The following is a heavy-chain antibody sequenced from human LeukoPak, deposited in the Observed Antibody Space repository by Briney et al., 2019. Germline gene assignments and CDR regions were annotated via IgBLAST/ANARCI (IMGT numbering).Heavy chain of an antibody. D-gene: IGHD6-13*01. Sequence: SYKASGYTFTGYYMHWVRQAPGKWLEWVAVISYGGSNEYYADSVKGRFTISRDNSKNTLYLQMNSLTVEDTAVYFCAKGYSSSWSPYFDYWGQGTLVTVSS. CDR2: ISYGGSNE. CDR3: AKGYSSSWSPYFDY. V-gene: IGHV3-30*18. CDR1: GYTFTGYY. J-gene: IGHJ4*02.